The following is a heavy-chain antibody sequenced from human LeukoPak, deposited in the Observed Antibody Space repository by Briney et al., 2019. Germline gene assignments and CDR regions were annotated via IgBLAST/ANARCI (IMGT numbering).Heavy chain of an antibody. V-gene: IGHV4-59*01. Sequence: TSETLSLTCTVSGGSISSYYWTWIRQSPGKGLEWIGYIHYSGGTSYNPSLKSRVTLSVDTPKNQFSLKLSSVTAADTAVYYCASEARGGWFDPWGQGTLVTVSS. CDR3: ASEARGGWFDP. J-gene: IGHJ5*02. CDR1: GGSISSYY. D-gene: IGHD2-15*01. CDR2: IHYSGGT.